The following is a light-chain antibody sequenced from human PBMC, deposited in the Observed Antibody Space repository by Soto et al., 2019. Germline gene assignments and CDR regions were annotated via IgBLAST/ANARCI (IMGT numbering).Light chain of an antibody. V-gene: IGKV3-20*01. Sequence: EIVLTQSPGTLALCPGERATLSCRASQSVSSSYLAWYQQKPGQAPRLLIYGASSRATGIPDRFSGSGSGTDFTLTISRLEPEDFAGYYCQQYGSSPLTFGGGTKVDIK. J-gene: IGKJ4*01. CDR3: QQYGSSPLT. CDR2: GAS. CDR1: QSVSSSY.